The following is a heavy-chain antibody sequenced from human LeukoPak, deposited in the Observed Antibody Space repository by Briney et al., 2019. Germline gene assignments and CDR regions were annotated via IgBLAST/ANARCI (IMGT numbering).Heavy chain of an antibody. D-gene: IGHD1-26*01. CDR2: VYYSGST. J-gene: IGHJ6*03. Sequence: PSETLSLTCTVSGGSISSSSYYWDWIRQPPGKGLEWIGSVYYSGSTYYNPSLKSRVTISVDTSKNQFSLKLSSVTAADTAVYYCARRERYSGSYGYYYYMDVWGKGTTVTVSS. V-gene: IGHV4-39*01. CDR1: GGSISSSSYY. CDR3: ARRERYSGSYGYYYYMDV.